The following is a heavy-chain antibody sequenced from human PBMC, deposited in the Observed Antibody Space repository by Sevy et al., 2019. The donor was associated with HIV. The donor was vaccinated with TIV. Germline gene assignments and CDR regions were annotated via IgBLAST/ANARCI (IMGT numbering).Heavy chain of an antibody. J-gene: IGHJ5*02. Sequence: GGSLRLSCVASGFTFSAYAMTWVRQAPGKGLEWVSTISGGGHNTYYANSVKGRFTISRDNSKKTLFLQMKSLRVDDTAIYYCARDRQWELPPGWLDPWGQGTLVTVSS. CDR1: GFTFSAYA. D-gene: IGHD1-26*01. V-gene: IGHV3-23*01. CDR3: ARDRQWELPPGWLDP. CDR2: ISGGGHNT.